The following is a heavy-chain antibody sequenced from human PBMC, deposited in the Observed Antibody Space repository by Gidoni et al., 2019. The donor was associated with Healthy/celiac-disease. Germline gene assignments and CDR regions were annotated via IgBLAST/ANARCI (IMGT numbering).Heavy chain of an antibody. Sequence: QVQLQESGPGLVTPSETLSLTCTVSGGSISSYYWSWIRQPPGKGLVWIGYIYYSGSTNYNPSRKSRVTISVDTSKNQFSLKLSSVTAADTAVYYCARGYYDFWSGYYTGISSWFDPWGQGTLVTVSS. CDR2: IYYSGST. CDR1: GGSISSYY. J-gene: IGHJ5*02. D-gene: IGHD3-3*01. V-gene: IGHV4-59*01. CDR3: ARGYYDFWSGYYTGISSWFDP.